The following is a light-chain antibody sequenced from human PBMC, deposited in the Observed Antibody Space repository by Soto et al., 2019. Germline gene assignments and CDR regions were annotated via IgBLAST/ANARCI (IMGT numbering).Light chain of an antibody. J-gene: IGLJ2*01. V-gene: IGLV2-14*01. Sequence: QSVLTQPASVSGSPGQSITISCTGTSSDVGGYKYVSWYQLHPGKAPKLMIYEVSNRPSGISNRFSASKSGNTASLTISGLQAEDEADYYCSSFTSKSTLIFGGGTKVTVL. CDR2: EVS. CDR1: SSDVGGYKY. CDR3: SSFTSKSTLI.